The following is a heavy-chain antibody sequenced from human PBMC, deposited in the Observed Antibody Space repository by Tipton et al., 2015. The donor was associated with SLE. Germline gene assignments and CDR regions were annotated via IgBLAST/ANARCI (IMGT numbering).Heavy chain of an antibody. J-gene: IGHJ4*02. CDR2: INHSGST. CDR1: GGSFSGYY. Sequence: TLSLTCAVYGGSFSGYYWSWIRQPPGKGLEWIGEINHSGSTNYNPSLKSRVTISVDTSKNQFSLKLSSMTAADTAVYYCARSPRGGGYYPYYFDYWGQGTLVTVSS. V-gene: IGHV4-34*01. D-gene: IGHD3-3*01. CDR3: ARSPRGGGYYPYYFDY.